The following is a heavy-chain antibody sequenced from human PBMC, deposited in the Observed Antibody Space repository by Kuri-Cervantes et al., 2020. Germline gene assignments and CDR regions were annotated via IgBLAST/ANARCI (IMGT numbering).Heavy chain of an antibody. CDR3: ASWGGLFK. V-gene: IGHV3-7*01. J-gene: IGHJ4*02. Sequence: GGSLRLSCAVSGFTFSNAFMSWVRQAPGKGLEWVANIKQDGSEKYYVDSVKGRFTISRDNAKNSLYLQMNSLRAEDTAVYYCASWGGLFKWGQGTLVTVSS. D-gene: IGHD3-16*01. CDR1: GFTFSNAF. CDR2: IKQDGSEK.